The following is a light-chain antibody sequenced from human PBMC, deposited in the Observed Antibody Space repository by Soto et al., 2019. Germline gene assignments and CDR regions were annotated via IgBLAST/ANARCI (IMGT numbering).Light chain of an antibody. CDR3: QQYGSSPRT. CDR1: QGISSW. V-gene: IGKV3-20*01. J-gene: IGKJ1*01. Sequence: TQSPSSVSASVGDRVTVTCRASQGISSWLAWYQQKPGQAPRLLIYGASSRATGIPDRFSGSGSGTDFTLTISRLEPEDFAVYYCQQYGSSPRTFGQGTKVDIK. CDR2: GAS.